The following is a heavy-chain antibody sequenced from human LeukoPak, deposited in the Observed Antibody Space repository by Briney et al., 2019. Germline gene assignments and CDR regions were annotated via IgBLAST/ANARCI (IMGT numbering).Heavy chain of an antibody. CDR1: GFTFSSYS. V-gene: IGHV3-48*04. J-gene: IGHJ6*04. CDR3: AEDGSHVTSYMDV. Sequence: GGSLRLSCAASGFTFSSYSMNWVRQAPGKGLEWVPYISTSSTTIYYADSVKGRFTISRDNTKNSLYLHMNSLRAEDTALYFCAEDGSHVTSYMDVWGKGTTVTISS. D-gene: IGHD2-2*01. CDR2: ISTSSTTI.